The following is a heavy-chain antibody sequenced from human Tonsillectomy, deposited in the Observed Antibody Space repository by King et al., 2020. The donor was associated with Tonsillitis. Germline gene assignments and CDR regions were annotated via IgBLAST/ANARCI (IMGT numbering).Heavy chain of an antibody. D-gene: IGHD6-19*01. J-gene: IGHJ4*02. CDR2: IYYSGST. CDR3: ARVLSSSGWKGVFDY. V-gene: IGHV4-59*01. CDR1: GGSISSYY. Sequence: VQLQESGPGLVKPSETLSLTCTVSGGSISSYYWSWIRQPPGKGLEWIGYIYYSGSTNYNPSLKSRVTISVDTSKNQFFLKLSSVTAAGTAVCYCARVLSSSGWKGVFDYWGQGTLVTVSS.